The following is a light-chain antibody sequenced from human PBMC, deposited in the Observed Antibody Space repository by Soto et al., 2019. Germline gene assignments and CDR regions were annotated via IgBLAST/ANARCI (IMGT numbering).Light chain of an antibody. CDR2: GAS. Sequence: EIVLTQSPGTLSVSPGERATVSCRASQTVSSGFLAWYQQKVGQAPRLLIYGASSRATGIPDRFSGSGSGTDFTLTISRLEPEDFAVYFCQQYGNSPRTFGQGTRLEIK. CDR3: QQYGNSPRT. J-gene: IGKJ5*01. CDR1: QTVSSGF. V-gene: IGKV3-20*01.